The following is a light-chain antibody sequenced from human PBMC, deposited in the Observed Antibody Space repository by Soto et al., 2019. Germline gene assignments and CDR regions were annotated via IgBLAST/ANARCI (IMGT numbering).Light chain of an antibody. J-gene: IGKJ1*01. CDR1: QSVSSY. CDR3: QQRSNWPPT. Sequence: EIVLTQSPATLSLSPGERATLSCRASQSVSSYLAWFQQKPGQAPRLLIYDASKRATGIPARFTGSGSGTDFTLTISSLEPEDFAVYYCQQRSNWPPTFXQGTKVDIK. V-gene: IGKV3-11*01. CDR2: DAS.